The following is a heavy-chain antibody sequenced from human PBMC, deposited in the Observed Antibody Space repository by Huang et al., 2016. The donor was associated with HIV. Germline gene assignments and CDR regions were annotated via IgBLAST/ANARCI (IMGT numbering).Heavy chain of an antibody. CDR3: AKNPSITAVDSDYYYYYMDV. CDR1: GFTFRNHW. D-gene: IGHD6-13*01. Sequence: EVQLVESGGGLVQPGGSLRLSCAASGFTFRNHWMHWVRQVPGKGLEWVSRINRDGSDTSHADSVKGRFTISRDNAQNTVHLHMNSLRAEDTAVYFCAKNPSITAVDSDYYYYYMDVWGKGTTVTVS. J-gene: IGHJ6*03. CDR2: INRDGSDT. V-gene: IGHV3-74*01.